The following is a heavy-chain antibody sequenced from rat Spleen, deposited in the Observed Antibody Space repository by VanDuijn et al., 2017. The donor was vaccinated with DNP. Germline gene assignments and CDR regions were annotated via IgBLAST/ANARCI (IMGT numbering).Heavy chain of an antibody. CDR1: GFTFSSFP. CDR3: ARQRVMYTTATGFAY. Sequence: EVQLLESGGGLVQPGGSMKLSCTASGFTFSSFPMAWVRQAPTKGLEWVAIISTTGTKTDYRDSVKGRFTVSRDNARGILYLQMNSLTSEDTATYYCARQRVMYTTATGFAYWGQGTLVTVSS. CDR2: ISTTGTKT. D-gene: IGHD1-6*01. V-gene: IGHV5-46*01. J-gene: IGHJ3*01.